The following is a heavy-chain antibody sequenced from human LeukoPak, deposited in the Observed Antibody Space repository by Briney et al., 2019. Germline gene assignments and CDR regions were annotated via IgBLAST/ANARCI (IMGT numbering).Heavy chain of an antibody. CDR1: GFTVSSNY. CDR3: AKDLISMVRGSPMDV. D-gene: IGHD3-10*01. Sequence: GGSLRLSCAASGFTVSSNYMSWVRQAPGKGLEWVALLVYDGFYKYYADSVKGRFTISRDDSTNTLYLQLTSLSVEDTAVYYCAKDLISMVRGSPMDVWGRGTTVTVS. V-gene: IGHV3-30*02. J-gene: IGHJ6*02. CDR2: LVYDGFYK.